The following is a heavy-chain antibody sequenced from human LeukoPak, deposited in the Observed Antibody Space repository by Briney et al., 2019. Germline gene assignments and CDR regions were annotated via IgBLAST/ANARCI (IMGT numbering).Heavy chain of an antibody. D-gene: IGHD3-22*01. CDR1: GYSFTSYW. Sequence: GESLKISCKGSGYSFTSYWIGWVRQKPGKGLEWMGIIYPGDSDTRYSPSFQGQVTISADKSISTAYLQWSSLKASDTAMYYCARLEVDYDNSGYIDYWGQGTLVTVSS. J-gene: IGHJ4*02. V-gene: IGHV5-51*01. CDR3: ARLEVDYDNSGYIDY. CDR2: IYPGDSDT.